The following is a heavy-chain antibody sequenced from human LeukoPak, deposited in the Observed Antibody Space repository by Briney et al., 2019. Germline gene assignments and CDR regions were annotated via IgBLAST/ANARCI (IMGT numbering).Heavy chain of an antibody. CDR2: IYPGDSDT. Sequence: GESLKISCKGSGYYFTSYWIGWVRPMPGKGLEWMGIIYPGDSDTRYSPSFQGQVTISADKSISTAYLQWSSLKASDTAMYYCARHRTYYDILTGYYPPDYWGQGTLVTVSS. CDR3: ARHRTYYDILTGYYPPDY. V-gene: IGHV5-51*01. CDR1: GYYFTSYW. D-gene: IGHD3-9*01. J-gene: IGHJ4*02.